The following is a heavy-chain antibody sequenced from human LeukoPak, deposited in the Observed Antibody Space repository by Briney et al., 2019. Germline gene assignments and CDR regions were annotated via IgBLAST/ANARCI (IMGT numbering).Heavy chain of an antibody. CDR1: GFTFSNAW. CDR3: TTDRIVVVSAIRDFHY. D-gene: IGHD2-21*01. CDR2: IKSKTDGGTT. Sequence: PGGSLRLSCAASGFTFSNAWMSWVRQAPGKGLEWVGRIKSKTDGGTTDYAAPVKGRFTISRDDSKNTLYLQMNSLKTEDTAVYYCTTDRIVVVSAIRDFHYLGQGTLVTVSS. V-gene: IGHV3-15*01. J-gene: IGHJ4*02.